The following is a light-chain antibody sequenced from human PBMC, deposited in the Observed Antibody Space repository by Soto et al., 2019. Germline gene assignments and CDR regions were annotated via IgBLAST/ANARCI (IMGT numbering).Light chain of an antibody. CDR3: TSYTSSTFGYV. V-gene: IGLV2-14*01. CDR1: SIDVGGYSS. Sequence: QSVLTQPASVSGSQGQSITVSCTGTSIDVGGYSSVSWYQQHPGNAPKLLIYGVRDRPSGVSDRFSGSKSGNTASLTISELQAEDEADYYCTSYTSSTFGYVFGTGTKVTVL. CDR2: GVR. J-gene: IGLJ1*01.